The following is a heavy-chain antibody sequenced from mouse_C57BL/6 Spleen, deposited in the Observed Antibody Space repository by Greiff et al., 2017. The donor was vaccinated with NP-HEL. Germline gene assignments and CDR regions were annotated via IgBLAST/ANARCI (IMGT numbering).Heavy chain of an antibody. J-gene: IGHJ3*01. CDR3: AKYYTAY. D-gene: IGHD2-12*01. CDR1: GYTFTSYW. V-gene: IGHV1-50*01. CDR2: IDPSDSYT. Sequence: QVQLQQPGAELVKPGASVKLSCKASGYTFTSYWMQWVKQRPGQGLEWIGEIDPSDSYTNYNQKFKGKATLTADKSSSTAYMELRSLTSEDSAVYFCAKYYTAYWGQGTLVTVSA.